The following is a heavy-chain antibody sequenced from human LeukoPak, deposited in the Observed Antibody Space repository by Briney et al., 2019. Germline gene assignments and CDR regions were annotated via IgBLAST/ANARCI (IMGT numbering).Heavy chain of an antibody. Sequence: GESLEISCQGSGYIFTSYWIGWVRQVPGKGLEWMGIVFPGDSDTRYSPSFQGHVTISADKSISTAYLQWSSLKASDTAMYYCARHRYFQHWGQGTLVTVSS. CDR2: VFPGDSDT. J-gene: IGHJ1*01. V-gene: IGHV5-51*01. CDR3: ARHRYFQH. CDR1: GYIFTSYW.